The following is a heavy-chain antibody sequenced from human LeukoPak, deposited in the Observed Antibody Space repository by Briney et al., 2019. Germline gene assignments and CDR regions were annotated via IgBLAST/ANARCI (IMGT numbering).Heavy chain of an antibody. CDR1: GGSISRTDSY. D-gene: IGHD6-19*01. V-gene: IGHV4-39*01. Sequence: SETLSLTCTVSGGSISRTDSYWGWLRPPPGKGLEWLASVYYSGSTYYNPSLKSRVTISVDTSKNQFSLKLNSVTAADTAVYYCARPVAGFWGQGTLVTVSS. CDR2: VYYSGST. J-gene: IGHJ4*02. CDR3: ARPVAGF.